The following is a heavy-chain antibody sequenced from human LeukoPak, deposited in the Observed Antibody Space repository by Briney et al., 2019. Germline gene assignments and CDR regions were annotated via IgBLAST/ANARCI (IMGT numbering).Heavy chain of an antibody. D-gene: IGHD3-10*01. Sequence: SETLSLTCAVYGGSFSGYYWSWIRQPPGKGLEWIGEINHSGSTNYNPSLKSRVTISVDTSKNQFSLKLSSVTAADTAVYYCARIFGYFDYWGQGTLVTVSS. CDR3: ARIFGYFDY. V-gene: IGHV4-34*01. J-gene: IGHJ4*02. CDR2: INHSGST. CDR1: GGSFSGYY.